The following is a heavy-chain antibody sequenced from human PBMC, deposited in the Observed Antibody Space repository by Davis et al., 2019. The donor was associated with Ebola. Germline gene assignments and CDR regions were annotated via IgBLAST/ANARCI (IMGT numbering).Heavy chain of an antibody. CDR2: ISSDESIK. D-gene: IGHD1-14*01. CDR1: GFIFSNYW. Sequence: GGSLRLSCAASGFIFSNYWMSWVRQAPGKGLEWVAVISSDESIKYYADSVKGRFTISRDNSKNTLYLQMSSLRAEDTAVYYCARDLPGGDWYFDLWGRGTLVTVSS. J-gene: IGHJ2*01. CDR3: ARDLPGGDWYFDL. V-gene: IGHV3-30*03.